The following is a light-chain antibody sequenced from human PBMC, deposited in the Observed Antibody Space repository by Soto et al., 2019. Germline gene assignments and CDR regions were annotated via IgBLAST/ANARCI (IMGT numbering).Light chain of an antibody. J-gene: IGKJ3*01. CDR2: AAS. CDR1: QAINNR. Sequence: DIQMTQSPSSVSASVGDRVTITCRASQAINNRLAWYQQKPGKAPKLLIYAASSLQSGVPSRFSGSGSGTYFTLTISSLQPDDFATYYCQQGDSFPYTFGPGTKVDI. V-gene: IGKV1-12*01. CDR3: QQGDSFPYT.